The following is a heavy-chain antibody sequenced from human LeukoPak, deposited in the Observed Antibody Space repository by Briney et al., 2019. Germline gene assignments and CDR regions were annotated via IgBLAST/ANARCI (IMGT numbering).Heavy chain of an antibody. CDR2: ISWNSGSI. J-gene: IGHJ3*02. CDR1: GFTFDDYA. CDR3: AKEGGATAFDI. V-gene: IGHV3-9*03. D-gene: IGHD1-26*01. Sequence: PGRSLRLSCAASGFTFDDYAMHWVRQAPGKGLEWVSVISWNSGSIGYADSVKGRFTMSRDNAKNSLYLQMNSLRAEDMALYYCAKEGGATAFDIWGQGTMVTVSS.